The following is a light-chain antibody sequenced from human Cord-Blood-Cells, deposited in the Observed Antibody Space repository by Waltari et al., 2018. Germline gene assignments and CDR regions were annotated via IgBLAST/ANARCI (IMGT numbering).Light chain of an antibody. Sequence: NFMLTQPHPVSESPGKTVTISCTRSSGSIASNYVQWYQQRPGSSPTTVIYEDNQRPSGVPDRFSGSIDSSSNSASLTISGLKTEGEADYYCQSYDSSNWVFGGGTKLTVL. CDR1: SGSIASNY. CDR2: EDN. J-gene: IGLJ3*02. CDR3: QSYDSSNWV. V-gene: IGLV6-57*01.